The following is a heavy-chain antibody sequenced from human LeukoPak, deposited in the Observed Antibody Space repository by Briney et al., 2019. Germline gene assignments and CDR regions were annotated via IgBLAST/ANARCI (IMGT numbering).Heavy chain of an antibody. V-gene: IGHV1-18*01. J-gene: IGHJ6*03. Sequence: ASVKVSCKSSGYMFTSHGIHWLRQAPGQGLEWMGWISAQNGNTNYVQQFLGRVTMTTDTSTSTAYMELRSLRSDDTAVYYCARSPQPRYHLYYYYMDVWGKGTTVTISS. D-gene: IGHD2-2*01. CDR2: ISAQNGNT. CDR3: ARSPQPRYHLYYYYMDV. CDR1: GYMFTSHG.